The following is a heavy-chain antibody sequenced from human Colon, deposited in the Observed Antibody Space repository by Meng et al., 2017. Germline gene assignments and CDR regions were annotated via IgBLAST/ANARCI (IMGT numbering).Heavy chain of an antibody. CDR3: ARMGAGAAFDF. D-gene: IGHD1-26*01. J-gene: IGHJ4*02. CDR2: SNPNSGVT. V-gene: IGHV1-2*05. CDR1: GYPFTTFF. Sequence: QVHLVQSGAEVKTPGSSVKISCEASGYPFTTFFLNWVRQTPDQGFEWLGRSNPNSGVTNFAQKFQGGVTMTRDTSISTAYMELASLRSDDTGVYYCARMGAGAAFDFWGQGTLVTVSS.